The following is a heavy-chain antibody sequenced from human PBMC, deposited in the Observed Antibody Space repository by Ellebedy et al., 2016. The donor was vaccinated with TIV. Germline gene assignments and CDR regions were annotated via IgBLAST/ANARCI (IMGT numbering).Heavy chain of an antibody. CDR1: GFTFSSYW. Sequence: GESLKISXAASGFTFSSYWMSWVRQAPGKGLEWVANIKQDGSEKYYVDSVKGRFTISRDNAKNSLYLQMNSLRAEDTAVYYCARDRTGIQLWYGDYMDVWGKGTTVTVSS. J-gene: IGHJ6*03. D-gene: IGHD5-18*01. CDR2: IKQDGSEK. CDR3: ARDRTGIQLWYGDYMDV. V-gene: IGHV3-7*01.